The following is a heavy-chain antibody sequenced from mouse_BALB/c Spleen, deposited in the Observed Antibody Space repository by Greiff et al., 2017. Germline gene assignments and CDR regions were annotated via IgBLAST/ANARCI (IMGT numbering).Heavy chain of an antibody. CDR2: ISSGSSTI. CDR1: GFTFSSYA. D-gene: IGHD2-3*01. Sequence: EVQVVESGGGLVKPGGSLKLSCAASGFTFSSYAMSWVRQTPEKRLEWVASISSGSSTIYYADTVKGRFTISRDNPKNTLFLQMTSLRSEDTAMYYCAHDGYYAWFAYWGQGTLVTVSA. J-gene: IGHJ3*01. V-gene: IGHV5-17*02. CDR3: AHDGYYAWFAY.